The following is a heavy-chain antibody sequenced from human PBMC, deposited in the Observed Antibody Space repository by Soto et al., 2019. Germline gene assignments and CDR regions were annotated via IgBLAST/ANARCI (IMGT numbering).Heavy chain of an antibody. CDR3: ARERGGYGLFDS. D-gene: IGHD5-18*01. J-gene: IGHJ4*02. V-gene: IGHV4-30-2*01. CDR1: GGSISNAAYS. CDR2: IYPSGMP. Sequence: LSLTCTVSGGSISNAAYSWSWIRQPPGKGLEWIGYIYPSGMPFYNPSLRSRVTISIDRSNDQFSLNLKSVTAADTAVYYCARERGGYGLFDSWGRGTLVTVSS.